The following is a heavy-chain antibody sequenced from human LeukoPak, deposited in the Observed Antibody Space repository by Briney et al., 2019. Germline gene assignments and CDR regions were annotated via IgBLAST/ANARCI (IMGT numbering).Heavy chain of an antibody. CDR2: ISGYNSKP. Sequence: ASVKVSCKTSGYSFTNYGITWVRQAPGQGLEWMGWISGYNSKPFYAQNFQGRVTMTTDTSTSTVYMEVRSLRSDDTAVYYCARDGKQQLVLGGDWFDPWGQGTLVTVSS. CDR3: ARDGKQQLVLGGDWFDP. J-gene: IGHJ5*02. CDR1: GYSFTNYG. V-gene: IGHV1-18*01. D-gene: IGHD6-13*01.